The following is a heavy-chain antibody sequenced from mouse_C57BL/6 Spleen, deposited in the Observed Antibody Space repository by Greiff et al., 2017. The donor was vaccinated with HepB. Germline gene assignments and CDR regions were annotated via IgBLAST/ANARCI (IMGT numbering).Heavy chain of an antibody. Sequence: EVQLQQSGPELVKPGASVKIPCKASGYTFTDYNMDWVKQSHGKSLEWIGAINPNNGGTIYNKKFKGNATLTVDKSSSTAYLELRSLTSEDTAVYYCARVYGSSPYWYFDVWGTWTTVTVSS. J-gene: IGHJ1*03. D-gene: IGHD1-1*01. V-gene: IGHV1-18*01. CDR2: INPNNGGT. CDR3: ARVYGSSPYWYFDV. CDR1: GYTFTDYN.